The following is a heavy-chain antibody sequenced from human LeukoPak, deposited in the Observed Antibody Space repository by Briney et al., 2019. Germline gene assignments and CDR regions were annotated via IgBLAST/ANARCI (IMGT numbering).Heavy chain of an antibody. CDR2: IYSDNT. CDR1: GFTVSSNS. D-gene: IGHD6-19*01. J-gene: IGHJ4*02. Sequence: GGSLRLSCTVSGFTVSSNSMSWVRQAPGKGLEWVSFIYSDNTHYSDSVKGRFTISRDNSKNTLYLQMNSLRAEDTAVYYCARDYSGGWYNMPFDYWGQGTLVTVSS. V-gene: IGHV3-53*01. CDR3: ARDYSGGWYNMPFDY.